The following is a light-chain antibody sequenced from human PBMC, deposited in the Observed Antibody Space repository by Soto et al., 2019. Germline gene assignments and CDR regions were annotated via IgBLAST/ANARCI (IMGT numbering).Light chain of an antibody. J-gene: IGLJ1*01. CDR3: CSYEGSSTRV. CDR2: EVT. Sequence: QSVLTQPASVSGSPGQSITISCTGTSSDVGNYNLVSWYQQQPGKVPKLMIYEVTKRPSGVSYRFSGSKSGNTASLTISGLQAEDEAYYYCCSYEGSSTRVFGTGTKVTVL. V-gene: IGLV2-23*02. CDR1: SSDVGNYNL.